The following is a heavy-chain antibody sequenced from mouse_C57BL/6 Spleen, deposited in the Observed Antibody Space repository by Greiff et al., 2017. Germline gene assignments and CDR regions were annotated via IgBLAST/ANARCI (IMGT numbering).Heavy chain of an antibody. CDR1: GYTFTDYE. Sequence: QVQLQQSGAELVRPGASVTLSCKASGYTFTDYEMHWVKQTPVHGLEWIGAIDPETGGTAYNQKFKGKAILTADKSSSTAYMELRSLTSEDSAVYYGTRHGDYAMDYWGQGTSVTVSS. V-gene: IGHV1-15*01. CDR3: TRHGDYAMDY. J-gene: IGHJ4*01. CDR2: IDPETGGT.